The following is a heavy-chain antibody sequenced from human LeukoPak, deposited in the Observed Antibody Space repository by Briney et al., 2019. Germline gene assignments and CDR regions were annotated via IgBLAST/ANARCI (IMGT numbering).Heavy chain of an antibody. CDR3: AREGGDTPTVSFDY. CDR1: GYTFTSYG. CDR2: ISAYNGNT. Sequence: GASVKVSCKASGYTFTSYGISWVRQAPGQGLEWMGWISAYNGNTNYAQKLQGRVTMTTDMSTSTVYMELSSLRSEDSAVYYCAREGGDTPTVSFDYWGQGTLVTVSS. V-gene: IGHV1-18*01. D-gene: IGHD5-18*01. J-gene: IGHJ4*02.